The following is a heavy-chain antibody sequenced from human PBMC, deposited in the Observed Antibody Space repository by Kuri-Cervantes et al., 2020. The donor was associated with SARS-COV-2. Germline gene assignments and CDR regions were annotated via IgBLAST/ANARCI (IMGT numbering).Heavy chain of an antibody. CDR3: AKVECGGDCYYYYYYYGMDV. Sequence: GESLKISCAASGFTFSSYGMHWVRQAPGKGLEWVAVISYDGSNKYYADSVKGRFTISRDNSKNTLYLQMNSLRAEDTAVYYCAKVECGGDCYYYYYYYGMDVWGQGTTVTVSS. CDR2: ISYDGSNK. J-gene: IGHJ6*02. CDR1: GFTFSSYG. D-gene: IGHD2-21*01. V-gene: IGHV3-30*18.